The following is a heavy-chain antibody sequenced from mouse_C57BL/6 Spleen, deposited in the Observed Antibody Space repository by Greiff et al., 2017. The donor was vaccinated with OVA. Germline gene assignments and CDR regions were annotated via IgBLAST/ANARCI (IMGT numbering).Heavy chain of an antibody. D-gene: IGHD1-1*01. Sequence: VQLKQSGPELVKPGASVKISCKASGYSFTGYYMNWVKQSPEKSLEWIGEINPSTGGTTYNQKFKAKATLTVDKSSSTAYMQLKSLTSEDSAVYYCARSNYYGSRGYFDVWGTGTTVTVSS. V-gene: IGHV1-42*01. CDR1: GYSFTGYY. CDR2: INPSTGGT. J-gene: IGHJ1*03. CDR3: ARSNYYGSRGYFDV.